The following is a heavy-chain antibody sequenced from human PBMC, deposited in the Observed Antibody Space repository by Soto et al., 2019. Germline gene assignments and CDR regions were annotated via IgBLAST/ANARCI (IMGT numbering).Heavy chain of an antibody. CDR2: IIPILNIS. CDR3: ATSFDNGYTPGDEYYYYMDV. D-gene: IGHD5-12*01. J-gene: IGHJ6*03. Sequence: QVQLVQSGAEVKKPGSSVKVSCKASGGTFSSYTINWVRKATGQGLEWMGRIIPILNISNFAQRFQGRVTITADKFMTAANKALGIRRAEDTPEHYSATSFDNGYTPGDEYYYYMDVWGKGTTVTVSS. CDR1: GGTFSSYT. V-gene: IGHV1-69*02.